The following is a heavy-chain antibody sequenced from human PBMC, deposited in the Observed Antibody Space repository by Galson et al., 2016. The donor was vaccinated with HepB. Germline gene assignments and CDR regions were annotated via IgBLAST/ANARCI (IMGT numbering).Heavy chain of an antibody. J-gene: IGHJ4*02. CDR2: INQDGGEK. CDR1: GFTFSSHW. Sequence: SLRLSCAASGFTFSSHWMHWVRQAPGKGLEWVANINQDGGEKYYVDSVKGRFTISRDNAKNSLYLQMNSLRAEDTAVYYCSRGSPWWDLAARSFDSWGQGTLVTVSS. D-gene: IGHD1-26*01. CDR3: SRGSPWWDLAARSFDS. V-gene: IGHV3-7*03.